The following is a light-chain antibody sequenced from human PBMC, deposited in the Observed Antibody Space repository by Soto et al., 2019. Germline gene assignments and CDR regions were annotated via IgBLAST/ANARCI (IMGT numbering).Light chain of an antibody. CDR2: EVS. V-gene: IGLV2-23*02. CDR3: CSYAGSSTFPYV. J-gene: IGLJ1*01. CDR1: SSDVGSYNL. Sequence: QSVLTQPASVSGSPGQSITISCTGTSSDVGSYNLVSWYQHHPGKAPKLMIYEVSKRPSGVSNRFSGSKSGNTASLTISGLQAEDEADYYCCSYAGSSTFPYVFGTGTMSPS.